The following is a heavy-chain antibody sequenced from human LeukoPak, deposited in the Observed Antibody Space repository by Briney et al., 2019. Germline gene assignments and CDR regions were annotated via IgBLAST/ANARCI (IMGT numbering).Heavy chain of an antibody. CDR2: IKQDGSEK. J-gene: IGHJ4*02. CDR3: AGGSGWVTDS. D-gene: IGHD6-19*01. V-gene: IGHV3-7*01. Sequence: GGSLRLSCAASGFSFSDYWVNWVRQAPGKGLEWVANIKQDGSEKYYVDSVKGRFTISRDNAKNSLYLQMNSLRAEDTAVYFCAGGSGWVTDSWGQGTLVTVSA. CDR1: GFSFSDYW.